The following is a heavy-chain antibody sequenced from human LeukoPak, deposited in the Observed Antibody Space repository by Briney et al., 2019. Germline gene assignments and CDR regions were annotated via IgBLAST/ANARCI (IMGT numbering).Heavy chain of an antibody. J-gene: IGHJ4*02. D-gene: IGHD6-13*01. CDR2: IYYSGST. CDR3: ARDQGYSSSWSFDY. Sequence: SETLSLTCTVSGGSISSYYWSWIRQPPGKGLEWIGYIYYSGSTNYNPSLKSRVTISVDTSKNQFSLKLSSVTAADTAVYYCARDQGYSSSWSFDYWGQGTLVTVSS. CDR1: GGSISSYY. V-gene: IGHV4-59*12.